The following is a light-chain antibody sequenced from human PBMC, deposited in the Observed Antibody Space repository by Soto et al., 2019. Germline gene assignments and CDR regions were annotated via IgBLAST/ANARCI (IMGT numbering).Light chain of an antibody. V-gene: IGKV3-15*01. Sequence: EVVMTQSPATLSVSPRERATLSCRASQSVGTYLAWYQQKPGQAPRLLIYGASTRATGVPARFSGSGSGTDFTLTISSLQSEDFAVYCCQQYDNLPPWTFGQGTKVEV. CDR3: QQYDNLPPWT. CDR1: QSVGTY. J-gene: IGKJ1*01. CDR2: GAS.